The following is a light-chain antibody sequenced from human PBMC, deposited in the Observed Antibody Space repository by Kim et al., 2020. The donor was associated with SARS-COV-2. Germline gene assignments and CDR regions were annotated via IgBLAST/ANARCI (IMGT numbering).Light chain of an antibody. CDR2: VDS. CDR1: NMEPKS. Sequence: ARGKTAMIPCGGNNMEPKSVHCYLQKPGQAPVLGVYVDSDRPSGIRERFSGSISGNTATLTSSRVEAGDEADYYCQLWHSSSGHVVFGGGTQLTVL. V-gene: IGLV3-21*03. J-gene: IGLJ2*01. CDR3: QLWHSSSGHVV.